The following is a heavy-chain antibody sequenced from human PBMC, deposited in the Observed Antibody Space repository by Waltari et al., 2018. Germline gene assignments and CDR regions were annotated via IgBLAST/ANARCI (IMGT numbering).Heavy chain of an antibody. CDR3: ARGDSRLSFDY. V-gene: IGHV4-4*02. CDR2: IYHSGST. CDR1: GCSLSSSNW. Sequence: QVQLQESGPGLVKPSGTLSLTCAVSGCSLSSSNWWSWVRQPTGKGLEWFGEIYHSGSTNYNPSLKRRVTISVDKSKNQFSLKLSSVTAADTAVYYCARGDSRLSFDYWGQGTLVTVSS. D-gene: IGHD6-13*01. J-gene: IGHJ4*02.